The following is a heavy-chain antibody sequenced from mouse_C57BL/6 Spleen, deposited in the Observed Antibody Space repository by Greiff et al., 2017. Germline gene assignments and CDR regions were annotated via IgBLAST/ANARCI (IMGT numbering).Heavy chain of an antibody. J-gene: IGHJ4*01. Sequence: VQLQQPGAELVRPGTSVKLSCKASGYTFTSYWMHWVKQRPGQGLEWIGVIDPSDSYTNYNQKFKGKATLTVDTSSSTAYMQLSSLTSEDSAVYYCAILYAMDYWGQGTSVTVSS. V-gene: IGHV1-59*01. CDR3: AILYAMDY. CDR2: IDPSDSYT. CDR1: GYTFTSYW.